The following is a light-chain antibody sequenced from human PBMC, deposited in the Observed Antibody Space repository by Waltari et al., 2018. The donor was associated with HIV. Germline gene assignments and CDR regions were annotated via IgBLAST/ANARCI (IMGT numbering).Light chain of an antibody. CDR3: AAWDDSLNGLV. CDR2: NNN. Sequence: QSVLTQPPSASGTPGPRVTIPCSAGSSNIGSNSVTWSQRRPGTAPKLLIYNNNQRPSGVPDRFSGSKSGTSASLAISGLQSEDEADYYCAAWDDSLNGLVFGGGTKLTVL. CDR1: SSNIGSNS. V-gene: IGLV1-44*01. J-gene: IGLJ2*01.